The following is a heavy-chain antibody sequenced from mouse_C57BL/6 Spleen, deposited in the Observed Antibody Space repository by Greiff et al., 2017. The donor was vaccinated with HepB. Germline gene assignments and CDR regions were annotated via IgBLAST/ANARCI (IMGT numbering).Heavy chain of an antibody. V-gene: IGHV5-9-1*02. Sequence: DVHLVESGEGLVKPGGSLKLSCAASGFTFSSYAMSWVRQTPEKRLEWVAYISSGGDYIYYADTVKGRFTISRDNARNTLYLQMSSLKSEDTAMYYCTRDLGDGYPDYWGQGTTLTVSS. J-gene: IGHJ2*01. CDR1: GFTFSSYA. D-gene: IGHD2-3*01. CDR3: TRDLGDGYPDY. CDR2: ISSGGDYI.